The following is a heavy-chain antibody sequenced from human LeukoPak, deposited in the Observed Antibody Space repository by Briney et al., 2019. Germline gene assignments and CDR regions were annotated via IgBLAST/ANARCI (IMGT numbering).Heavy chain of an antibody. Sequence: SETLSLTCTVSGGSISSSSYYWGCIRQPPGKGLEWIGSIYYSGSTYYNPSLKSRVTISVDTSKNQFSLKLSSVTAADTAVYYCAREPSMQRFGEFRKHFDYWGQGTLVTVSS. CDR3: AREPSMQRFGEFRKHFDY. J-gene: IGHJ4*02. CDR2: IYYSGST. CDR1: GGSISSSSYY. V-gene: IGHV4-39*07. D-gene: IGHD3-10*01.